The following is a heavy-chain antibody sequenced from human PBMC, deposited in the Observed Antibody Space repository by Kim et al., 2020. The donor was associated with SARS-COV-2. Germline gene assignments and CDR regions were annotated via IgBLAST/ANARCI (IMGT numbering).Heavy chain of an antibody. Sequence: SETLSLTCAVYGGSFSGYYWSWIRQPPGKGLEWIGEINHSGSTNYNPSLKSRVTISVDTSKNQFSLKLSSVTAADTAVYYCARGNSGSDTPSYWFDPWGQGTLVTVSS. CDR2: INHSGST. J-gene: IGHJ5*02. CDR1: GGSFSGYY. V-gene: IGHV4-34*01. CDR3: ARGNSGSDTPSYWFDP. D-gene: IGHD1-26*01.